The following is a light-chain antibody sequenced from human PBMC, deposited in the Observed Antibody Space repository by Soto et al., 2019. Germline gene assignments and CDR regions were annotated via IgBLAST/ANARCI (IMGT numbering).Light chain of an antibody. J-gene: IGKJ2*02. CDR3: QQYNNWPSGT. Sequence: EIVMTQSPATLSVSPGERATLSCRASQSVSSNLAWYQQKPGQAPRLLIYGASTRATGIPARFSGSGSGTEFTLPISSLQSEDFAVYYCQQYNNWPSGTFGQGTKVDIK. CDR1: QSVSSN. CDR2: GAS. V-gene: IGKV3-15*01.